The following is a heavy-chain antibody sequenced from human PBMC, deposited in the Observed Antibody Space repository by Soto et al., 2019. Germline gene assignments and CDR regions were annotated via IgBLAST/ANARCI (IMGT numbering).Heavy chain of an antibody. J-gene: IGHJ6*02. D-gene: IGHD6-13*01. CDR3: AIGPAAAGTNYYGMDV. CDR2: INPNSGGT. Sequence: ASVKVSCKASGYTFTGYYMHWVRQAPGQGLEWMGWINPNSGGTNYAQKFQGRVTMTRDTSISTAYMELSRLRSDDTAVYYCAIGPAAAGTNYYGMDVWGQGTTVTVSS. CDR1: GYTFTGYY. V-gene: IGHV1-2*02.